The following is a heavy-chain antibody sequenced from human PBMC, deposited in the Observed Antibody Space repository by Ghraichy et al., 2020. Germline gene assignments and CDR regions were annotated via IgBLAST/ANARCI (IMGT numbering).Heavy chain of an antibody. D-gene: IGHD2-8*01. CDR2: ISSSSSYI. Sequence: GGSLRLSCAASGFTFSSYSMNWVRQAPGKGLEWVSSISSSSSYIYYADSVKGRFTISRDNAKNSLYLQMNSLRAEDTAVYYCARFKGQGQLMVYAKHPPWDYGMDVWGQGTTVTVSS. CDR3: ARFKGQGQLMVYAKHPPWDYGMDV. V-gene: IGHV3-21*01. J-gene: IGHJ6*02. CDR1: GFTFSSYS.